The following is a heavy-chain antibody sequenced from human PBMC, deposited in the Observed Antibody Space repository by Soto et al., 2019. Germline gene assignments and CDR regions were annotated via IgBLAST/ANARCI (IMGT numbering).Heavy chain of an antibody. D-gene: IGHD4-17*01. V-gene: IGHV4-30-4*01. CDR3: AREVIPLTTDWYFDL. CDR2: IYDSGST. J-gene: IGHJ2*01. Sequence: QLQLRESGPGLVKPSETLSLTCTVSGGSISGGVGGLYYWSWIRQPPGKGLELIGYIYDSGSTYYTPSLKSRVTISVYTSKNQFSLRLSSVTAADTAVYYCAREVIPLTTDWYFDLWGRGTLVTVSS. CDR1: GGSISGGVGGLYY.